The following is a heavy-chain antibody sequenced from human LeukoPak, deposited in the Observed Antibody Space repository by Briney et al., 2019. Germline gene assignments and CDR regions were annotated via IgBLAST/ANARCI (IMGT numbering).Heavy chain of an antibody. D-gene: IGHD4-17*01. V-gene: IGHV4-34*01. CDR2: INHSGST. J-gene: IGHJ6*02. Sequence: SETLSLTCAVYGGSFSDYYWNWIRQPPGKGLEWIGEINHSGSTNYNPSLKSRVTISVDTSKNQFSLKLSSVTAADTAVYYCARDSLYGDYVEYYYYYYGMDVWGQGTTVTVSS. CDR1: GGSFSDYY. CDR3: ARDSLYGDYVEYYYYYYGMDV.